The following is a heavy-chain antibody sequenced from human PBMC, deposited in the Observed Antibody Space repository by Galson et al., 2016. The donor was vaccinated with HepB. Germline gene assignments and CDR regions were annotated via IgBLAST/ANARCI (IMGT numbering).Heavy chain of an antibody. CDR2: IYPGDSDT. J-gene: IGHJ4*02. CDR3: ARGSDSGDYGTPRI. Sequence: QSGAEVKKPGESLKISCQASGYKFPDYWINWVRQVPGKGLEWMGIIYPGDSDTRYSPSFQGQVTISADSSITTAYLHWSSLKASDTAIYYCARGSDSGDYGTPRIWGQGTLVTVSS. D-gene: IGHD4-17*01. V-gene: IGHV5-51*01. CDR1: GYKFPDYW.